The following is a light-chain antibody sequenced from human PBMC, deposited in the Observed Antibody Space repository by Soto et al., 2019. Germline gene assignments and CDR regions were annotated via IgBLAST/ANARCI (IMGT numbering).Light chain of an antibody. CDR3: QQYDVWPLT. J-gene: IGKJ1*01. CDR2: GAS. V-gene: IGKV3-15*01. CDR1: QDVRGG. Sequence: EIVLTQSRDTLSVSPGGRATLSCRASQDVRGGLAWYQQKPGQAPRLLIHGASTRATGIPARFSGSGSGTEFTLTISSLQSEDFASYYCQQYDVWPLTFGQGT.